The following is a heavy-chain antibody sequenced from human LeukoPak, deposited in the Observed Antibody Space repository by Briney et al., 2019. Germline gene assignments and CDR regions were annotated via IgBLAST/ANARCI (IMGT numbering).Heavy chain of an antibody. CDR1: GFPFSSYS. CDR2: IKPDGTTK. J-gene: IGHJ4*02. Sequence: GGSLRLSCAASGFPFSSYSTTWVRQAPGKGLEWVANIKPDGTTKFYVDSVKGRFTISRDSALNSLYLQMNSLRAEDTAIYYCARSIPYGTTWYGRSDYWGQGTLVTVSS. V-gene: IGHV3-7*03. D-gene: IGHD6-13*01. CDR3: ARSIPYGTTWYGRSDY.